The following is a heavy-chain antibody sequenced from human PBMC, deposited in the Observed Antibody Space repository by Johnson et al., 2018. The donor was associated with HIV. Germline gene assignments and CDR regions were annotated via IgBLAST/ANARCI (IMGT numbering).Heavy chain of an antibody. V-gene: IGHV3-33*08. D-gene: IGHD1-26*01. CDR1: GFTFSSYG. Sequence: QVQLVESGGGVVQPGRSLRLSCAASGFTFSSYGMHWVRQAPGKGLEWVAFIRYDGSNKYYVDSVKGRFTISRDNAKNSLYLQMNSLRAEDTAVYYCASDNVWEPPPDDAFDIWGQGTMVTVCS. J-gene: IGHJ3*02. CDR3: ASDNVWEPPPDDAFDI. CDR2: IRYDGSNK.